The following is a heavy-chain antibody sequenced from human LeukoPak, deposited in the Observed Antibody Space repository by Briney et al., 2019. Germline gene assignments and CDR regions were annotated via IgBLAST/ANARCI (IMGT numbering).Heavy chain of an antibody. CDR3: AKATFRGSSLFQH. V-gene: IGHV3-23*01. CDR2: ISGGGGNI. J-gene: IGHJ4*02. D-gene: IGHD1-26*01. Sequence: GGSLRLSCAASGFTFSTYAMNWVRQAPGQGLEWVSTISGGGGNIYYADSVKGGFTISRDNSENTLYLQMNSLRAEDTAVYYCAKATFRGSSLFQHWGQGTLVTVSS. CDR1: GFTFSTYA.